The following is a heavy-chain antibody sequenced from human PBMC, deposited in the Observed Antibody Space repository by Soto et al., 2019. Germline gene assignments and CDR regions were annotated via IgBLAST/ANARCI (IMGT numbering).Heavy chain of an antibody. CDR1: GGSISSSSYY. J-gene: IGHJ6*03. Sequence: SETLSLTCTVSGGSISSSSYYWGWIRQPPGKGLEWIGSIYYSGSTYYNPPLKSRVTISVDTSKNQFSLKLSSVTAADTAVYYCARQGDDYIWGSYRQHPPYYYYYMDVWGKGTTVTVSS. CDR3: ARQGDDYIWGSYRQHPPYYYYYMDV. CDR2: IYYSGST. V-gene: IGHV4-39*01. D-gene: IGHD3-16*02.